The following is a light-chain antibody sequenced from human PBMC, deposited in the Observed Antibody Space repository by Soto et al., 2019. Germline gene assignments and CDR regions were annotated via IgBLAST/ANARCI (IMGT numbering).Light chain of an antibody. CDR2: GAS. Sequence: IDLTQSPGTLSLPPGDRATPSCRASLSLSNSVLAWYQQKPGQAPRLLIYGASKRATGVPDRFSGRGSGTDFTLTISRLEPEDFAVYFCQQYGISPWTFGQGTKVDIK. J-gene: IGKJ1*01. CDR3: QQYGISPWT. V-gene: IGKV3-20*01. CDR1: LSLSNSV.